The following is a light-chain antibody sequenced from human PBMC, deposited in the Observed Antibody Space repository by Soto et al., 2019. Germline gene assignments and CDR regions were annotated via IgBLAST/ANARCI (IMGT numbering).Light chain of an antibody. V-gene: IGLV2-14*01. J-gene: IGLJ2*01. CDR3: SSYTIVSTNVL. CDR1: SSDIGAYGY. CDR2: DVN. Sequence: QSALTQPASVSGSPGQSITISCTGTSSDIGAYGYVSWYQQHPARAPKLIIYDVNDRPSGVSDRFSGSKSGNTASLTISGLQAEDEADYFCSSYTIVSTNVLFGGGTKLTVL.